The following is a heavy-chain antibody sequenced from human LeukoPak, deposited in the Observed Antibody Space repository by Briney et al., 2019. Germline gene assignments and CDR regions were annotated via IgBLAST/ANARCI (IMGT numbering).Heavy chain of an antibody. CDR2: INHSGST. Sequence: SETLSLTCAVYGGSFSGYYWSWIRQPPGKGLEWVGEINHSGSTNYNPSLKSRVTISVDTSKNQFFLNLSSGTAADTAVYYCAGLVGRYSSGLYYYYFDYWGQGTLVTVSS. D-gene: IGHD3-22*01. CDR3: AGLVGRYSSGLYYYYFDY. J-gene: IGHJ4*02. CDR1: GGSFSGYY. V-gene: IGHV4-34*01.